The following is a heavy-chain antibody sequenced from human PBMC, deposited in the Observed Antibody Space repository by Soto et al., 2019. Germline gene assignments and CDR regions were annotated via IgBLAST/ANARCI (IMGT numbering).Heavy chain of an antibody. D-gene: IGHD6-19*01. CDR3: ARRGGSGWFFDY. CDR2: IYYSGST. J-gene: IGHJ4*02. V-gene: IGHV4-39*01. CDR1: GGSISSSSYY. Sequence: SETLSLTCTVSGGSISSSSYYWGWIRQPPGKGLEWIGSIYYSGSTYYNPSLKSRVTISVDTSKNQFSLKLSSVTAADTALYYCARRGGSGWFFDYWGQGTLVTVSS.